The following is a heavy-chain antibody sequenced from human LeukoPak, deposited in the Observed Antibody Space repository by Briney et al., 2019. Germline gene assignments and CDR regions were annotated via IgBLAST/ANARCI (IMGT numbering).Heavy chain of an antibody. J-gene: IGHJ5*02. CDR1: GGSFSGYY. V-gene: IGHV4-34*01. Sequence: SETLSLTCAVYGGSFSGYYWSWIRQPPGKGLEWIGEINHSGSTNYNPSLKSRVTISVDTSKNQFSLKLSSVTAADTAVYYCARPRRYYGSGSYPRGVYWFDPWGQGTLVTVSS. CDR2: INHSGST. D-gene: IGHD3-10*01. CDR3: ARPRRYYGSGSYPRGVYWFDP.